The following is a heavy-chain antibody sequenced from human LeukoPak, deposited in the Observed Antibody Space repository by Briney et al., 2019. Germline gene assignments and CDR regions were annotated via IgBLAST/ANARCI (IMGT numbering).Heavy chain of an antibody. CDR1: GFTFSSYS. CDR3: AREGYCSSTSCYNNWFDP. J-gene: IGHJ5*02. V-gene: IGHV3-21*01. D-gene: IGHD2-2*01. Sequence: GGSLRLSCAASGFTFSSYSMNWVRQAPGKGLEWVLSISSSSSYIYYADSVKGRFTISRDNAKNSLYLQMNSLRAEDTAVYYCAREGYCSSTSCYNNWFDPWGQGTLVTVSS. CDR2: ISSSSSYI.